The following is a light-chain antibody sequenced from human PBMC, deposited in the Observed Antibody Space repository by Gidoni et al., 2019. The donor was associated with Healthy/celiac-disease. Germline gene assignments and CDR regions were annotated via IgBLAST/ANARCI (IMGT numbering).Light chain of an antibody. Sequence: QSVLPQPPSASGAPGQRVTITCTGSSSNTGACHDVHWYQQLPGTAPQLLIYGNSNRPSGVPDRFSGSKSGTSASLSITGLQAEDEADYYCQSYDSSLSGSRVFGTGTKVTVL. CDR3: QSYDSSLSGSRV. CDR2: GNS. V-gene: IGLV1-40*01. J-gene: IGLJ1*01. CDR1: SSNTGACHD.